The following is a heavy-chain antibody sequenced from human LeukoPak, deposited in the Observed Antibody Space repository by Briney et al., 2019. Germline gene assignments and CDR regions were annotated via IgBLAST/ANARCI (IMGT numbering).Heavy chain of an antibody. D-gene: IGHD3-22*01. Sequence: SQTLSLTCTVSGGSISSGDYYWSWIRQPPGKGLEWIGYIYYSGSTYYNPSLKSRVTISVDTSKNQFSLKLSSVTAADTAVYYCARVAACYYDSSFDYWGQGTLVTVSS. CDR1: GGSISSGDYY. CDR3: ARVAACYYDSSFDY. CDR2: IYYSGST. J-gene: IGHJ4*02. V-gene: IGHV4-30-4*01.